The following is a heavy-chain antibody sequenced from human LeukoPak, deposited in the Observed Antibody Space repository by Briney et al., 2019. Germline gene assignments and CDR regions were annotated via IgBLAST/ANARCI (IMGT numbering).Heavy chain of an antibody. D-gene: IGHD1-26*01. CDR3: ARQDRIVGATSWFDP. Sequence: ASVKVSCKASGYTFTGYYMHWVRQAPGQGLEWMGWINPNSGGTNYAQKFQGRVTMTRDTSISTAYMELSRLRSDDTAMYYCARQDRIVGATSWFDPWGQGTLVTVSS. CDR2: INPNSGGT. CDR1: GYTFTGYY. J-gene: IGHJ5*02. V-gene: IGHV1-2*02.